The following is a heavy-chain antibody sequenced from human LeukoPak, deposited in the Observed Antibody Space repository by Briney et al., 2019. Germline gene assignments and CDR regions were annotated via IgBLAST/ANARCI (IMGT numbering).Heavy chain of an antibody. CDR2: IYYSGST. D-gene: IGHD2-15*01. Sequence: SETLSLTCTVSGGSISSGGYYWRWIRQHPGKGLEWIGYIYYSGSTYYNPALKSRVTISVDTSKNQFSLKLSSVTAADTAVYYCARDCSDNWFDPWGQGTLVTVSS. CDR3: ARDCSDNWFDP. J-gene: IGHJ5*02. V-gene: IGHV4-31*03. CDR1: GGSISSGGYY.